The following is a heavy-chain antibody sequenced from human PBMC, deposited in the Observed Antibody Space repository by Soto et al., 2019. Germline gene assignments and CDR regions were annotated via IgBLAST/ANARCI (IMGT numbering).Heavy chain of an antibody. CDR1: GGSISSYY. CDR3: ASTTVTTSYFDY. D-gene: IGHD4-17*01. Sequence: SETLSLTCTVSGGSISSYYWSWIRQPPGKGLEWIGYIYYSGSTNYNPSLKSRVTISVDTSKNQFSLKLSSVTAADTAVYYCASTTVTTSYFDYWGQGTLVTVSS. CDR2: IYYSGST. V-gene: IGHV4-59*01. J-gene: IGHJ4*02.